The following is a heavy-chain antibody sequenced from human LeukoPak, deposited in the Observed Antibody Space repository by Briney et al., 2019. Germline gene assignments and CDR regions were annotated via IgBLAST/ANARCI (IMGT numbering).Heavy chain of an antibody. CDR3: AAGQLTGIEVDAFDI. CDR2: IVVGSGNT. V-gene: IGHV1-58*01. Sequence: ASVKVSCKASGFTFTSSAVQWVRQARGQRLEWIGWIVVGSGNTNYAQKFQERVTITRDMSTSTAYMELSSLRSEDTAAYYCAAGQLTGIEVDAFDIWGQGTMVTVSS. CDR1: GFTFTSSA. J-gene: IGHJ3*02. D-gene: IGHD6-6*01.